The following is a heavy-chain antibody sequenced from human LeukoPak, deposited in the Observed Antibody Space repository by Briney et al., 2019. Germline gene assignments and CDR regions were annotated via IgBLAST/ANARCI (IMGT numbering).Heavy chain of an antibody. CDR2: ISYDGSNK. V-gene: IGHV3-30-3*01. CDR1: GFTFSSYA. CDR3: ARDRARDYGDH. J-gene: IGHJ4*02. Sequence: GGSLRLSCAASGFTFSSYAMHWVRQAPGKGLEWVAVISYDGSNKYYADSVKGRFTISRDNSKNTLYLQMNSLRAEDTAVYYCARDRARDYGDHWGQGTLVTVSS.